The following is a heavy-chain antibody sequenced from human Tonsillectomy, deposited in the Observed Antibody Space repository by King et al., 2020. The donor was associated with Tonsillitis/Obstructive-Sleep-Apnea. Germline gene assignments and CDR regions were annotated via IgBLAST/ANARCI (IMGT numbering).Heavy chain of an antibody. V-gene: IGHV1-18*01. Sequence: QLVQSGAEVKKPGASVKVSCKASGYTFTNYGISWVRQAPGQGLEWMAWISAHNGHTNYAQKFQGRVTMTTDASTSTAYMELRSLRSYDTAVYYCARDSMSHYYDSSAYYTFNYWGQGTLVTVSS. CDR1: GYTFTNYG. D-gene: IGHD3-22*01. J-gene: IGHJ4*02. CDR3: ARDSMSHYYDSSAYYTFNY. CDR2: ISAHNGHT.